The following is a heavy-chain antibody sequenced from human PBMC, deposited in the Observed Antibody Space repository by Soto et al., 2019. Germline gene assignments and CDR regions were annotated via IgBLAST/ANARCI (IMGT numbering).Heavy chain of an antibody. D-gene: IGHD1-26*01. Sequence: PSETLSLTCTVSGGSTSSYYWTWIRQPPGKGLEWIGHIYSSGSTDYNPSLKSRSTISIDTSKNQFSLKLSSVTAADTAVYYCARYGSHYYYYNMDVWGQGTTVTVSS. CDR1: GGSTSSYY. V-gene: IGHV4-59*01. CDR2: IYSSGST. CDR3: ARYGSHYYYYNMDV. J-gene: IGHJ6*02.